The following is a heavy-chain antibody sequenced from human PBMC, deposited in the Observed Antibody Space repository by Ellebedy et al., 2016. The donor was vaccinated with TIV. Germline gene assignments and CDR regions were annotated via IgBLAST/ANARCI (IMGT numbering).Heavy chain of an antibody. Sequence: GSLRLXXAVYGGSFSGYYWSWIRQPPGKGLEWIGEINHSGSTNYNPSLKSRVTISVDTSKNQFSLKLSSVTAADTAVYYCARDGGVTGMDVWGQGTTVTVSS. J-gene: IGHJ6*02. D-gene: IGHD3-3*01. CDR3: ARDGGVTGMDV. CDR1: GGSFSGYY. V-gene: IGHV4-34*01. CDR2: INHSGST.